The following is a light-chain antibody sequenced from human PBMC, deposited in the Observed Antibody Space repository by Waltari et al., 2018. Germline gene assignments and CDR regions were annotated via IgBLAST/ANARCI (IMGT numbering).Light chain of an antibody. CDR3: SSFTSRRTLV. CDR1: SSDVDAYNY. CDR2: DVN. J-gene: IGLJ2*01. V-gene: IGLV2-14*01. Sequence: QSALTQPASVSGSPGQSITISCTGTSSDVDAYNYVSWYQQHPGKVPKVMIYDVNKRPSGVSNRFSGSKSGNTASLTISGPQSEDEADYYCSSFTSRRTLVFGGGTKLTVL.